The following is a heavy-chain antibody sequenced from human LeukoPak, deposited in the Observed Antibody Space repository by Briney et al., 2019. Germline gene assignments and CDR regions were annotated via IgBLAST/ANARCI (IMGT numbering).Heavy chain of an antibody. J-gene: IGHJ4*02. CDR2: INAGNGNT. V-gene: IGHV1-3*01. CDR3: AREPWSGYSYYFDY. Sequence: ASVKVSCKASGHTFTSYAMHWVRQAPGQRLEWMGWINAGNGNTKYSQKFQGRVTITRDTSASTAYMGLSSLRSEDTAVYYCAREPWSGYSYYFDYWGQGTLVTVSS. CDR1: GHTFTSYA. D-gene: IGHD3-3*01.